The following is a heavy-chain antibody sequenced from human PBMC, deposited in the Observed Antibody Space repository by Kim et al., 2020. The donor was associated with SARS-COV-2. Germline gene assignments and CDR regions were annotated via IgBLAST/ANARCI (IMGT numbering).Heavy chain of an antibody. CDR2: IYYSGST. J-gene: IGHJ4*02. D-gene: IGHD6-13*01. CDR3: ARVVAAAGTVDY. Sequence: SETLSLTCTVSGGSISSYYWSWIRQPPGKGLEWVGYIYYSGSTNYNPTLKSRVTISVDTSKNQFSLKLSSVTAADTAVYYCARVVAAAGTVDYWGQGTLVTVSS. V-gene: IGHV4-59*01. CDR1: GGSISSYY.